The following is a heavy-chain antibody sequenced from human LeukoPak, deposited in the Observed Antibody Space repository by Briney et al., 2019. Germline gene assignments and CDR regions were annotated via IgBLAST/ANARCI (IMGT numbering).Heavy chain of an antibody. V-gene: IGHV3-21*01. D-gene: IGHD2-2*01. CDR2: ISSSSSYI. CDR1: GFTFSSYS. J-gene: IGHJ6*03. Sequence: AGGSLRLSCAASGFTFSSYSMNWVRQAPGKGLEWVSYISSSSSYIYYADSVKGRFTISRDNAKNPLYLQMNSLRAEDTAVYYCAREGYCSSTSCYYYYYYMDVWGKGTTVTVSS. CDR3: AREGYCSSTSCYYYYYYMDV.